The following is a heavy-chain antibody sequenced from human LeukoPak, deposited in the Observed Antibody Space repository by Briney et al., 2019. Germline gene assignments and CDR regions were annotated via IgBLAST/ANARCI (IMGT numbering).Heavy chain of an antibody. CDR2: INPSGGST. CDR3: ARDGGIQLWLRSSYYMDV. J-gene: IGHJ6*03. Sequence: ASVKVSCKASGYTFTSYYMHWVRQAPGQGLEWMGIINPSGGSTSYAQKLQGRVTMTTDTSTSTAYMELRSLRSDDTAVYYCARDGGIQLWLRSSYYMDVWGKGTTVTVSS. D-gene: IGHD5-18*01. V-gene: IGHV1-46*01. CDR1: GYTFTSYY.